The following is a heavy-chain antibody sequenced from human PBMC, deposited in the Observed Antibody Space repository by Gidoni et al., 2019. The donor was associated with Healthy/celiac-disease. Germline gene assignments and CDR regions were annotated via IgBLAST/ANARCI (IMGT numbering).Heavy chain of an antibody. V-gene: IGHV1-46*01. CDR2: INPSGGST. CDR3: AREGRLMTTVTASPPRGAFDI. J-gene: IGHJ3*02. CDR1: GYTFTSYY. Sequence: QVQLVQSGAEVKKPGASVKVSCKASGYTFTSYYMHWVRQAPGQGLEWMGIINPSGGSTSYAQKFQGRVTMTRDTSTSTVYMELSSLGSEDTAVYYCAREGRLMTTVTASPPRGAFDIWGQGTMVTVSS. D-gene: IGHD4-17*01.